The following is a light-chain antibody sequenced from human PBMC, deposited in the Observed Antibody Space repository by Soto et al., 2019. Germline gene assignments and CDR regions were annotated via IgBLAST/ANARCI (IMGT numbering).Light chain of an antibody. V-gene: IGKV1-39*01. CDR1: QTISSY. CDR3: QQNYNAPLT. CDR2: AVS. J-gene: IGKJ3*01. Sequence: DIEKTQSPSSLSASVGDRVTITCRASQTISSYLNWYQQKPGKAPKLLIYAVSNLQSGVPSRFSGSGSGTDFTLTISSLQPEDFATYYCQQNYNAPLTFGPGTKVDIK.